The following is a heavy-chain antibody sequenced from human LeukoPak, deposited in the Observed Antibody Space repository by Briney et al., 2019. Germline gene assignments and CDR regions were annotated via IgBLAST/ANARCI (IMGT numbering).Heavy chain of an antibody. J-gene: IGHJ4*02. CDR1: GYTFTSYG. V-gene: IGHV1-18*01. Sequence: GASVKVSCKASGYTFTSYGISWVRQAPGQGLEWMGWISAYNGNTNYAQKLQGRVTMTTDTSTSTAYMELRSLRSDDTAVYYCARASCSSTSCYNRGRWGQGTLVTVSS. D-gene: IGHD2-2*02. CDR3: ARASCSSTSCYNRGR. CDR2: ISAYNGNT.